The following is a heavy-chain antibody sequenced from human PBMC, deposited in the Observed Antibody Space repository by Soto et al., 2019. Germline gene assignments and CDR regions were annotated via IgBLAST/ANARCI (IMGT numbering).Heavy chain of an antibody. Sequence: PGESLKISCKGSGYRFTDYWIGWVRQMPGKGLEWMGIIYPGDSDTRYSPSFQGLVTISADKSISTAYLQWSSLKASDTAMYYCARELMASGAAGIYFYYDMDVWGQGTTVTVSS. V-gene: IGHV5-51*01. CDR1: GYRFTDYW. J-gene: IGHJ6*02. D-gene: IGHD6-13*01. CDR3: ARELMASGAAGIYFYYDMDV. CDR2: IYPGDSDT.